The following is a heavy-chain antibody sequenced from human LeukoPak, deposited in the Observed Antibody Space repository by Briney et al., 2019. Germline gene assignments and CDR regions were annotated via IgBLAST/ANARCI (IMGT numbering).Heavy chain of an antibody. CDR3: ARDLKTSGWYGDFDY. CDR2: IFSGGST. J-gene: IGHJ4*02. V-gene: IGHV3-53*01. Sequence: GGSLRLSCVASGFTVSSNYMSWVPQAPGKGLEWFSAIFSGGSTFYADSVTGRFTISRDNSKNTVYLEMNSLRAEDTAVYHCARDLKTSGWYGDFDYWGQGTLVTVSS. CDR1: GFTVSSNY. D-gene: IGHD6-19*01.